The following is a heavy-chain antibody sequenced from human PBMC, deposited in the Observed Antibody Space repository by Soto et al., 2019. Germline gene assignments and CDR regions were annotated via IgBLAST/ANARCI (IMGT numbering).Heavy chain of an antibody. CDR2: INHSGST. CDR1: GGSFIGYY. Sequence: SETLSLTCAVYGGSFIGYYWSWIRQPPGKGLEWIGEINHSGSTNYNPSLKSRVTISVDTSKNQFSLKLSSVTAADTAMYYCARGSYNWNHRADTTHWFDPWGQGTLVTVSS. CDR3: ARGSYNWNHRADTTHWFDP. D-gene: IGHD1-20*01. J-gene: IGHJ5*02. V-gene: IGHV4-34*01.